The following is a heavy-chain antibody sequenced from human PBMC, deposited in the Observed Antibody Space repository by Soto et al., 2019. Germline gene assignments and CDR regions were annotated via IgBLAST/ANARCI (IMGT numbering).Heavy chain of an antibody. V-gene: IGHV1-18*01. CDR3: AREVRGSGSYYYYYYYYMDV. D-gene: IGHD3-10*01. J-gene: IGHJ6*03. Sequence: ASVKVSCKASGYTFTSYGISWVRQAPGQGLEWIGWISAYNGNTNYAQKLQGRVTMTTDTSTSTAYMELRSLRSDDTAVYYCAREVRGSGSYYYYYYYYMDVWGKGTTVTVSS. CDR2: ISAYNGNT. CDR1: GYTFTSYG.